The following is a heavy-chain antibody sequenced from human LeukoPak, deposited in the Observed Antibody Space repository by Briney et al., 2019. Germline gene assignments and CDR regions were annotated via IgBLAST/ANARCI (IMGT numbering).Heavy chain of an antibody. D-gene: IGHD5-24*01. CDR3: ARDSEMATTFDY. Sequence: ASVKASCKASGYTFTGYYMHWVRQAPGQGLEWMGWINPNSGGTNYAQKFQGRVTMTRDTSISTAYMELSRLRSDDTAVYYCARDSEMATTFDYWGQGTLVTVSS. CDR1: GYTFTGYY. CDR2: INPNSGGT. J-gene: IGHJ4*02. V-gene: IGHV1-2*02.